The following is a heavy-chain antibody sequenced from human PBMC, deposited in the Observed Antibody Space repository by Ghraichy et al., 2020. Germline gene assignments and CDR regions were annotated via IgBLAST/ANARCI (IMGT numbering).Heavy chain of an antibody. D-gene: IGHD6-13*01. CDR2: IYYSGNT. V-gene: IGHV4-59*01. CDR1: GGSISSYY. J-gene: IGHJ6*02. CDR3: AREAAYSSSWFRTGMDV. Sequence: ESLNISCTVSGGSISSYYWSWIRQPPGKGLEWIGYIYYSGNTNYNPSLKSRVTISVDTSKNQFSLKLSSVTAADTAVYYCAREAAYSSSWFRTGMDVWGQGTTVTVSS.